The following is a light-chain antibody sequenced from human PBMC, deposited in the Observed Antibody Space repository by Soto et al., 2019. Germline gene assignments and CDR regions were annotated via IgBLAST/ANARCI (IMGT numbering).Light chain of an antibody. CDR3: QQYGSYSPWT. Sequence: DIQMTQSPSTLSASVGDRVTITCRASQSIGSWLAWYQQKPGKAPKLLIYKASSLESGGPSRFSGSGSGTEFTLTISSLQPDDFASYYCQQYGSYSPWTFGQGTKVEIK. CDR1: QSIGSW. CDR2: KAS. V-gene: IGKV1-5*03. J-gene: IGKJ1*01.